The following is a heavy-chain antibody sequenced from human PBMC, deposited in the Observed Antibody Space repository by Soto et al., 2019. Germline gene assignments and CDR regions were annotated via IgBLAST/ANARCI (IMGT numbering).Heavy chain of an antibody. J-gene: IGHJ4*02. CDR1: GFTFSSYA. CDR2: ISGSGGST. V-gene: IGHV3-23*01. D-gene: IGHD3-22*01. Sequence: GGSLRLSCAASGFTFSSYAMSWVRQAPGKGLEWVSAISGSGGSTYYADSVKGRFTISRDNSKNTLYLQMNSLRAEDTAVYYCAKDAGNYYDSSGYYEHWGQGTLVTVSS. CDR3: AKDAGNYYDSSGYYEH.